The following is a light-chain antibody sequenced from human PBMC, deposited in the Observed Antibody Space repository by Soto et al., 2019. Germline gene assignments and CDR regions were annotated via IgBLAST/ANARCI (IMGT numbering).Light chain of an antibody. J-gene: IGLJ2*01. CDR2: EVI. CDR3: SSYTTSTALV. V-gene: IGLV2-14*01. CDR1: SSDVGGYDY. Sequence: QSALTQSASVSGSPGQSITIPCTGTSSDVGGYDYVSWYQQHPGKVPKLIIYEVIKRPSGVSHRFSGSKSGNTASLTISGLQTEDEADYYCSSYTTSTALVFGGGNKVTV.